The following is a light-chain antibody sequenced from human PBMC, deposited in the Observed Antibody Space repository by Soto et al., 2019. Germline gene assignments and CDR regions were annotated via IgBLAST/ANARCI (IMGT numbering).Light chain of an antibody. J-gene: IGLJ3*02. CDR3: QSYDSSLIWV. CDR2: GNS. Sequence: QAVVMQPPSVSGAPGQRVTISCTGSSSNIGAGYDVHWYQQLPGTAPKLLIYGNSNRPSGVPDRFSGSKSGTSASLAITGLQAEDEADYYCQSYDSSLIWVFGGGTKVTVL. V-gene: IGLV1-40*01. CDR1: SSNIGAGYD.